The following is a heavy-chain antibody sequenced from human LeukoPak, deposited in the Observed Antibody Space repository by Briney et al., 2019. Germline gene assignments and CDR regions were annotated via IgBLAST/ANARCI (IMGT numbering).Heavy chain of an antibody. CDR1: VYTFTSYV. D-gene: IGHD5/OR15-5a*01. V-gene: IGHV1-8*03. CDR2: MNPNSGYT. Sequence: ASVKVSCKASVYTFTSYVINSVRQATGQGLEWMAWMNPNSGYTGYAQKFQGRVTLTRDTSIATAFMELSSLRSEDTAVYYCARSLGEDLEAPSVWGQGTLVTVSS. J-gene: IGHJ4*02. CDR3: ARSLGEDLEAPSV.